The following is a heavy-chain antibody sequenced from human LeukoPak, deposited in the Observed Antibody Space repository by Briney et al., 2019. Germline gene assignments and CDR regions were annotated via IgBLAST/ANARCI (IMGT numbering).Heavy chain of an antibody. CDR2: ISGGATRT. Sequence: GGSLRLSCAASGFAFTNYAMAWVRQAPGKGLEWVSGISGGATRTYYADSVRGRFTIFRDNAKNTLYLQMNSLRAEDTAVYYCARDLGSYFDYWGQGTLVTVSS. CDR1: GFAFTNYA. V-gene: IGHV3-23*01. D-gene: IGHD1-26*01. CDR3: ARDLGSYFDY. J-gene: IGHJ4*02.